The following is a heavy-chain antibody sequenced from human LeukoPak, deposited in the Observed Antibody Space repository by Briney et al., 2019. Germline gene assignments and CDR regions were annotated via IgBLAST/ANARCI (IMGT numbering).Heavy chain of an antibody. CDR3: ARRIFGDDY. D-gene: IGHD3-3*01. CDR2: INPSGGST. CDR1: GYTFNNHY. Sequence: ASVKVSCKASGYTFNNHYMYWVRQAPGQGLEWMGVINPSGGSTSYAQKFQGRVTMTTDTSTSTAYMELRSLRSDDTAVYYCARRIFGDDYWGQGTLVTVSS. J-gene: IGHJ4*02. V-gene: IGHV1-46*02.